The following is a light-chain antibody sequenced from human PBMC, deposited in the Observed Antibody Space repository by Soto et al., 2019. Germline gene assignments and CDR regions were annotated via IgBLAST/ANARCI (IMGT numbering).Light chain of an antibody. Sequence: EIVMTQSPATLSVSPGERATLSCRASQSVSSYLAWYQQKPGQAPRLLIYGASTRATGIPARFRGSGSGTEFTLTINSLKSEDFAVYYCQQYNNWPRTFGQGTKVDIK. CDR2: GAS. CDR3: QQYNNWPRT. CDR1: QSVSSY. V-gene: IGKV3-15*01. J-gene: IGKJ1*01.